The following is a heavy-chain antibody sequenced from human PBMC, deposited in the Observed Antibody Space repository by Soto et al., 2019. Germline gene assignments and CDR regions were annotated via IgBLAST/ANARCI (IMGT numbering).Heavy chain of an antibody. CDR3: ARRWGATLDS. CDR1: GGSISSYY. D-gene: IGHD1-26*01. J-gene: IGHJ4*02. V-gene: IGHV4-59*01. Sequence: QVQLQESGPGLVKPSETLSLTCTGSGGSISSYYWSWIRQPPGKGLEWIGYIYYSGSTNYNPPLKSRVTIPVGTSKKQFSLKLSSVTAADTAVYYCARRWGATLDSWGQGTLVTVSS. CDR2: IYYSGST.